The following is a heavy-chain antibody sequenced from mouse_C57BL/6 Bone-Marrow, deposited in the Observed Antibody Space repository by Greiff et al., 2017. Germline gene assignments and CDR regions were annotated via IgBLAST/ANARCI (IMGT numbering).Heavy chain of an antibody. CDR1: GYTFTSYW. Sequence: EVKLVASGTVLARPGASVKMSCKTSGYTFTSYWMHWVKQRPGQGLDWIGAIYPGNSDTSYNQKFKGKAKLTAVTSASTAYMGLSSLTNEDSAVYDGTRYYDYEDWYFDVWGTGTTVTVSS. V-gene: IGHV1-5*01. J-gene: IGHJ1*03. CDR3: TRYYDYEDWYFDV. CDR2: IYPGNSDT. D-gene: IGHD2-4*01.